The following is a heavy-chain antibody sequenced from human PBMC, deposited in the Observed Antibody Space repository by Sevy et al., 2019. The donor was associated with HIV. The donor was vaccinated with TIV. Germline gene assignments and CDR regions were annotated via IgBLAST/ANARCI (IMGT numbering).Heavy chain of an antibody. CDR3: AREGCTKPHDY. CDR2: FSFGCGKI. Sequence: GGSLRLSCAASGFTFSKYSMSWIRQTPGKGLVWVSTFSFGCGKINYADSVKGRFTISRDDSRNPFYLQMNSLRAEDTAIYYCAREGCTKPHDYWGQGTVVTVSS. V-gene: IGHV3-21*04. D-gene: IGHD2-8*01. J-gene: IGHJ4*02. CDR1: GFTFSKYS.